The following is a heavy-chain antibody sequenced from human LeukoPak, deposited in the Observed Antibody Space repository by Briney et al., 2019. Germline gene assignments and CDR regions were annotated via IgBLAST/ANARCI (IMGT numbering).Heavy chain of an antibody. CDR1: GYSFASYW. CDR2: IYPGDSDT. Sequence: LGESLKISCKDSGYSFASYWIAWVRQMPGKGLEWMGIIYPGDSDTRYSPSVQGQVTFSADKSISTAYLQWSSLKASDTAMYYCARLPCSSTSCLKGFDPWGLGTLVTVSS. V-gene: IGHV5-51*01. J-gene: IGHJ5*02. D-gene: IGHD2-2*01. CDR3: ARLPCSSTSCLKGFDP.